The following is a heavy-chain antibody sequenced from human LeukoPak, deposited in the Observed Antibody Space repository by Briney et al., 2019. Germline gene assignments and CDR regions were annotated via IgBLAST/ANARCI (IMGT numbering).Heavy chain of an antibody. D-gene: IGHD5-18*01. V-gene: IGHV4-34*01. CDR3: ARRQLWLLWYFDY. Sequence: PSETLSLTCAVYSTSFNDYYWSWLRQSPGKGLEWIGEVDHRGIINYNPSLKSRITISADTSKSHFSLNLTSVTAADTAAYYCARRQLWLLWYFDYWGQGTPVTVSS. CDR2: VDHRGII. J-gene: IGHJ4*02. CDR1: STSFNDYY.